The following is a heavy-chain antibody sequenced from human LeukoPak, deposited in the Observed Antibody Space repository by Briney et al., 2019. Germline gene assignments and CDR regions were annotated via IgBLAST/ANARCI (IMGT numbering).Heavy chain of an antibody. CDR2: IYSGGTT. V-gene: IGHV3-53*01. CDR3: ARRAGGYSHPYDY. J-gene: IGHJ4*02. Sequence: GSLRLSCAASGFTFSSLAMTWVRQAPREGLEWVSVIYSGGTTYYADSVKGRFTISRDNSKNTLYLQMNSLRAEDTAVYYCARRAGGYSHPYDYWGQGILVTVSS. D-gene: IGHD4-23*01. CDR1: GFTFSSLA.